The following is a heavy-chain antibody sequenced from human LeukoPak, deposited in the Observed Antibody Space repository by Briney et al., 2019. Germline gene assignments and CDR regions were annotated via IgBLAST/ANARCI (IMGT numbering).Heavy chain of an antibody. D-gene: IGHD6-19*01. Sequence: GGSLRPSCAASGFTFSSYSMNWVRQAPGKGLEWVSSISSNSSYIYYADSVKGRFTISRDNAKNSLYLQMNSLRAEDTAVYYCARVAVAGIDYWGQGTLVTVSS. CDR1: GFTFSSYS. V-gene: IGHV3-21*01. CDR3: ARVAVAGIDY. J-gene: IGHJ4*02. CDR2: ISSNSSYI.